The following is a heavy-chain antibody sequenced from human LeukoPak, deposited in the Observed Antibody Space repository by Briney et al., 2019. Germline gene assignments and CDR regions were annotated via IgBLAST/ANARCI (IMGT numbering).Heavy chain of an antibody. CDR1: GGSFSGYY. CDR3: ARNWATKITFFDY. CDR2: INHSGST. J-gene: IGHJ4*02. V-gene: IGHV4-34*01. Sequence: PSETLSLTCAVYGGSFSGYYWSWIRQPPGKGLEWIGEINHSGSTNYNPSLKSRVTISVDTSKNQFSLKLSSVTAADTAVYYCARNWATKITFFDYWGQGTLVTVSS. D-gene: IGHD5-12*01.